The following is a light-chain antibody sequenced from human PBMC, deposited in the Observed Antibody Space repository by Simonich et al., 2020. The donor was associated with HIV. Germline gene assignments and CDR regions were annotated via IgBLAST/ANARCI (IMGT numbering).Light chain of an antibody. Sequence: DIQMTQSHSTLSASVGDRCMFTFRASHRISSWLAWYQQKPGKAPKLLSYKTSTLESGVPSRFSRSGSGTEFTLTISSLQPDDFATYYCQQYNSYSWTFGQGTKVEIK. CDR2: KTS. V-gene: IGKV1-5*03. J-gene: IGKJ1*01. CDR1: HRISSW. CDR3: QQYNSYSWT.